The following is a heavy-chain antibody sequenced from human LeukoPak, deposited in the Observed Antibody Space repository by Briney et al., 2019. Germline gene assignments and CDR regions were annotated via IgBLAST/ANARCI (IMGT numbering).Heavy chain of an antibody. Sequence: SETLSLTCGVSGGSVINTNWWTWVRQPPGKGLEWIASIYYSGVTYYNPSLESRLTISVDTSKNQFSLRLSSVTAVDTAIYYCSRLSAVAGSDYWGQGTLVTVSS. CDR1: GGSVINTNW. CDR3: SRLSAVAGSDY. V-gene: IGHV4-39*01. CDR2: IYYSGVT. J-gene: IGHJ4*02. D-gene: IGHD6-19*01.